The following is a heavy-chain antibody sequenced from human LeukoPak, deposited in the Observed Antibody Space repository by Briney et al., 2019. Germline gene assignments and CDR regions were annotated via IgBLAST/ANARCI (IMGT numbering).Heavy chain of an antibody. J-gene: IGHJ4*02. CDR3: ARDGAPFDF. CDR2: IKQDGSEK. Sequence: PGGSLRLSCAASGFTFSGHWMIWVRQVPGKGLEWVANIKQDGSEKYYVDSVKGRFTISRDNAKKSLYLQMNSLRAEDTAIYYCARDGAPFDFWGQGTLVTVSS. D-gene: IGHD4-17*01. CDR1: GFTFSGHW. V-gene: IGHV3-7*01.